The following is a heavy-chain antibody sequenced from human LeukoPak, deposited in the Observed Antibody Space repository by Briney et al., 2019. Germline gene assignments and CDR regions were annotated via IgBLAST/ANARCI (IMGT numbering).Heavy chain of an antibody. Sequence: ASVKVSCKASGYTFTSYAMHWVRQAPGQRLEWMGWINAGNGNTKYSQKFQGRVTITRDTSASTAYMELSSLRSEDTAVYYCARGAYCSSTSCYMRGFDYWGQGTLVTVSS. J-gene: IGHJ4*02. V-gene: IGHV1-3*01. CDR1: GYTFTSYA. D-gene: IGHD2-2*02. CDR2: INAGNGNT. CDR3: ARGAYCSSTSCYMRGFDY.